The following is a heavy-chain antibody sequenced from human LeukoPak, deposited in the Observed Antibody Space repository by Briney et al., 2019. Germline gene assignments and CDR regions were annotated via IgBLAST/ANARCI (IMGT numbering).Heavy chain of an antibody. Sequence: SETLSLTCTVSGGSISSSSYYGGWIRQPPGKGLEWIGSIYYSGSTYYNPSLKSRVTISVDTSKNQFSLKLSSVTAADTAVYYCARLDTAMGFAAFDIWGQGTMVTVSP. CDR1: GGSISSSSYY. CDR3: ARLDTAMGFAAFDI. CDR2: IYYSGST. V-gene: IGHV4-39*01. J-gene: IGHJ3*02. D-gene: IGHD5-18*01.